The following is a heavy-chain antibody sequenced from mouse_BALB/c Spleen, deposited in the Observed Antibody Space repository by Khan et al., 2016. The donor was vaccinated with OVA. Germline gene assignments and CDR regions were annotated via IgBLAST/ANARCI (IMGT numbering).Heavy chain of an antibody. J-gene: IGHJ4*01. V-gene: IGHV3-2*02. CDR1: GYSITSDYA. CDR3: ARDGSRYNYAMDY. D-gene: IGHD2-3*01. Sequence: VQLKESGPGLVKPSQSLSLTCTITGYSITSDYAWNWIRQFPGNKLEWMGYISSSGSTNYNPALKGRISITRDTSKNQFFLQLNSVTTEDIATYYCARDGSRYNYAMDYWGQGTSVTVSS. CDR2: ISSSGST.